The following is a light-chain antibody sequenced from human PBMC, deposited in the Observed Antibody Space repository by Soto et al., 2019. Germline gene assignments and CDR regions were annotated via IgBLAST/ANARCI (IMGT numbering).Light chain of an antibody. CDR1: QSISSW. V-gene: IGKV1-5*01. CDR2: DAS. Sequence: IQLTQSPSSLSPSVGDRVTRTCRASQSISSWLAWYQQKPGKAPKLLIYDASSLESGVPSRFSGSGSGTEFTLTISSLQPDDLATYYCQQYNSYSALTVGGGNKVDIK. J-gene: IGKJ4*01. CDR3: QQYNSYSALT.